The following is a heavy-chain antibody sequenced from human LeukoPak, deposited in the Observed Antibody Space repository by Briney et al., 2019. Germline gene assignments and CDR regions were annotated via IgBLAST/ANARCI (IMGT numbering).Heavy chain of an antibody. V-gene: IGHV4-4*07. D-gene: IGHD1-26*01. CDR3: ARDSASYGWFDP. J-gene: IGHJ5*02. Sequence: SETLSLTCTVSGGSICSYYWSWIRQPAGKGLEWIGRIYTSGSTNYNPSLKSRVTMSVDTSKNQFSLKLTSVTAADTAVYYCARDSASYGWFDPWGQGTLVTVSS. CDR2: IYTSGST. CDR1: GGSICSYY.